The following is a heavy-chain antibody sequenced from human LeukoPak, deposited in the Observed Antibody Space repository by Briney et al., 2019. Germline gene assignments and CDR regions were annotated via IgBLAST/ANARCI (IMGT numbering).Heavy chain of an antibody. V-gene: IGHV4-34*01. CDR2: INHSGST. Sequence: SETLSLTCAVYGGSFSGYYWSWIRQPPGKGLEWIGEINHSGSTNYNPSLKSRVTISVDTSKNQFSLKLSSVTAADTAVYYCARGLFSPVPERAFDIWGQGTMVTVSS. CDR3: ARGLFSPVPERAFDI. D-gene: IGHD1-14*01. CDR1: GGSFSGYY. J-gene: IGHJ3*02.